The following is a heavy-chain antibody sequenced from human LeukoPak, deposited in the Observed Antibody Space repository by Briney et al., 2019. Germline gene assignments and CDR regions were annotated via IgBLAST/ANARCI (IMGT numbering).Heavy chain of an antibody. CDR2: ISSSSSYI. V-gene: IGHV3-21*01. CDR3: ARNFVSDIVVVPAAPCGY. Sequence: GGSLRLSCAASGFTFSSYSMNWVRQAPGKGLEWVSSISSSSSYIYYADSVKGRFTISRDNAKNSLYLQMNSLRAEDTAVYYCARNFVSDIVVVPAAPCGYWGQGTLVTVSS. CDR1: GFTFSSYS. D-gene: IGHD2-2*01. J-gene: IGHJ4*02.